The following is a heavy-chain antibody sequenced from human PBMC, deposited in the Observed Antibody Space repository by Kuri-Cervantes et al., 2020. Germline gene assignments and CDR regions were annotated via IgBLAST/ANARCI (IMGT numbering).Heavy chain of an antibody. CDR1: EFAFASYW. V-gene: IGHV3-7*03. D-gene: IGHD3-10*01. J-gene: IGHJ4*02. CDR3: AKDSGNWGHSFDY. Sequence: GGSLRLSCAASEFAFASYWMTWVRQAPGKGLEWVANIRQDGSEKYYVDSVKGRFTISRDNSKNTLYVQMNNLRAEDTAIYYRAKDSGNWGHSFDYWGQGTLVTVSS. CDR2: IRQDGSEK.